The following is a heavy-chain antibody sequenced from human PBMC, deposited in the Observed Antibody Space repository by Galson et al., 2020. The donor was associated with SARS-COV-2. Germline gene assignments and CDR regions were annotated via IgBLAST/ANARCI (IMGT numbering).Heavy chain of an antibody. CDR1: GFTFSSYE. D-gene: IGHD3-10*01. J-gene: IGHJ4*02. Sequence: TGGSLRLSCSASGFTFSSYEMNWVRQAPGKGLEWLSYISGSGSTIYSADSVKGRFTISRDNAKNSLYLQMNSLSAEDTAVYYCAGGRGWFGELASCFDVWGQGTLVTVSS. CDR2: ISGSGSTI. V-gene: IGHV3-48*03. CDR3: AGGRGWFGELASCFDV.